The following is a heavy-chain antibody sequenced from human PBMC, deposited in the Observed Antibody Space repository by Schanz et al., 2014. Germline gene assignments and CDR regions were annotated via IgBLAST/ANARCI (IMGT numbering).Heavy chain of an antibody. V-gene: IGHV3-11*03. D-gene: IGHD1-26*01. J-gene: IGHJ2*01. CDR3: ARNRGSGGQNWYFDL. CDR1: GFSFSDYY. Sequence: QVHLLESGGGLVEPGGSLRLSCAASGFSFSDYYMSWIRQAPGKGLGWISFINTGSNYINYADSVKGRFTISRDNTKNSLFLQLNSLRADDTAVYYCARNRGSGGQNWYFDLWGRGTLVTVSS. CDR2: INTGSNYI.